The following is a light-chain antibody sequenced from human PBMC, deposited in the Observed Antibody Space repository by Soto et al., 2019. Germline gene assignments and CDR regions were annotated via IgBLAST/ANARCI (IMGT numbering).Light chain of an antibody. CDR3: QQNGSFSPIT. Sequence: DIQMTQSPSTLSASVGDRVTITCRASRSISHWLAWYQQRPGIAPKLLIFDASILQSGVPSRFSCSGSGTEYTLSISRLQTDDFATDYWQQNGSFSPITLGGGTKVDIK. V-gene: IGKV1-5*01. CDR2: DAS. J-gene: IGKJ4*01. CDR1: RSISHW.